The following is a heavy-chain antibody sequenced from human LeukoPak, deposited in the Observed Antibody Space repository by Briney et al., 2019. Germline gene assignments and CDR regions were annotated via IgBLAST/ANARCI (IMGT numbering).Heavy chain of an antibody. V-gene: IGHV4-34*01. Sequence: SSETLSLTCAVYGGSFSGYYWSWIRQPPGKWLEWIGEINHSGSTNYNPSLKRRVTISVDTSKNQFSLKLSSVTAADTAVYYCARAGGIVVVPAAIGHAFDIWGQGTMVTVSS. D-gene: IGHD2-2*02. CDR2: INHSGST. CDR3: ARAGGIVVVPAAIGHAFDI. CDR1: GGSFSGYY. J-gene: IGHJ3*02.